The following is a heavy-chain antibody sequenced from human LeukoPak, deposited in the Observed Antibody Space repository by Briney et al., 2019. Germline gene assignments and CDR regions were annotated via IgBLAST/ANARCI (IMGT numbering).Heavy chain of an antibody. J-gene: IGHJ4*02. CDR2: ISGSGSTI. V-gene: IGHV3-48*04. CDR3: ARELVVVAATQDDY. CDR1: GFTFSNYG. D-gene: IGHD2-15*01. Sequence: GGSLRLSCAASGFTFSNYGMNWVRQAPGKGLEWVSGISGSGSTIYYADSVKGRFTISRDNAKNSLYLQMNSLRAEDTAVYYCARELVVVAATQDDYWGQGTLVTVSS.